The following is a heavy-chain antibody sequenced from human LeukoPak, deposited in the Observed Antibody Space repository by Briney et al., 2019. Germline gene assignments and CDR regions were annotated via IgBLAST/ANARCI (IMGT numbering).Heavy chain of an antibody. V-gene: IGHV3-11*01. J-gene: IGHJ4*02. Sequence: GGSLRLSCAASGFTFSSYWMSWIRQAPGKGLEWVSYISSSGSTIYYADSVKGRFTISRDNAKNSLYLQMNSLRAEDTAVYYCARDLRAITMVRGVNPYYFDYWGQGTLVTVSS. CDR2: ISSSGSTI. D-gene: IGHD3-10*01. CDR3: ARDLRAITMVRGVNPYYFDY. CDR1: GFTFSSYW.